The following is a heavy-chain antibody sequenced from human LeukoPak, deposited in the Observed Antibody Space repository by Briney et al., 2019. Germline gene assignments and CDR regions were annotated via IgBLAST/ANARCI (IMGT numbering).Heavy chain of an antibody. D-gene: IGHD3-22*01. Sequence: GGSLRLSCAASGFTFDDYAMHWVRQAPGKGLEWVSGISWNSGSIGYADSVKGRFTISRDNAKNSLYLQMNSLRAEDTALYYCAKDSGGYYDSSGYYYFDYWGQGTLVTVSS. CDR1: GFTFDDYA. CDR2: ISWNSGSI. CDR3: AKDSGGYYDSSGYYYFDY. V-gene: IGHV3-9*01. J-gene: IGHJ4*02.